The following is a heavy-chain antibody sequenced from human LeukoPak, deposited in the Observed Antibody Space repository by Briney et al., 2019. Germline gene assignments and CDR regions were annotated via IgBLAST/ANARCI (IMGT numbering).Heavy chain of an antibody. CDR3: ARGGGYYFDY. CDR2: IYHSGST. Sequence: SETLSLTCTDSGGSISSHNWWNWVRQPPGKGLEWIGEIYHSGSTNYNPSLKSRVTISLHKSKNQFSLHLSSVTAADTAVYYCARGGGYYFDYWGQGTLVTVSS. D-gene: IGHD3-16*01. V-gene: IGHV4-4*02. J-gene: IGHJ4*02. CDR1: GGSISSHNW.